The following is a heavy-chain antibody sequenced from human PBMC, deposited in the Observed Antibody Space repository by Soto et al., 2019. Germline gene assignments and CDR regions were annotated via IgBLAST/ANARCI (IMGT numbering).Heavy chain of an antibody. CDR1: GGSFSGYY. Sequence: PSETLSLTCAVYGGSFSGYYWSWIRQPPGKGLEWIGYIYYSGSTYYNPSLKSRVTISVDTSKNQFSLKLSSVTAADTAVYYCARGSLDYDYIWGSYRYTVAFDIWGQGTMVTVSS. V-gene: IGHV4-34*01. CDR2: IYYSGST. D-gene: IGHD3-16*02. CDR3: ARGSLDYDYIWGSYRYTVAFDI. J-gene: IGHJ3*02.